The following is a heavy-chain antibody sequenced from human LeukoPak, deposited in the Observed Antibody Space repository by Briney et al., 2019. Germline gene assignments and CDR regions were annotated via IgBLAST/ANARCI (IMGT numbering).Heavy chain of an antibody. J-gene: IGHJ4*02. CDR2: IHPSGIT. CDR1: GGSLTIGSYY. D-gene: IGHD5-24*01. V-gene: IGHV4-31*03. CDR3: ARGQDAFKTGY. Sequence: SETLSLSCTVSGGSLTIGSYYWTWIRHYPGKGLEWIGYIHPSGITDYNPSLKSRVTMSLDMSQNQFSLKLTSVTAADTAIYYCARGQDAFKTGYWGQGTLVTVSS.